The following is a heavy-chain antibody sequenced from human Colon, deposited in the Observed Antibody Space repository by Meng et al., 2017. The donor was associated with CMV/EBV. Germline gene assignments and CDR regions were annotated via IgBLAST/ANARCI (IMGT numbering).Heavy chain of an antibody. D-gene: IGHD3-10*01. CDR2: ITPILGIP. J-gene: IGHJ6*02. V-gene: IGHV1-69*05. Sequence: SCKASEGTFISYAISWLRQAPGQGLEWMGGITPILGIPNYAQKFQGRVTISMDESTSTAYMELRSLRSEDTATYYCAIAPRGNYGMDVWGLGTLVTVSS. CDR1: EGTFISYA. CDR3: AIAPRGNYGMDV.